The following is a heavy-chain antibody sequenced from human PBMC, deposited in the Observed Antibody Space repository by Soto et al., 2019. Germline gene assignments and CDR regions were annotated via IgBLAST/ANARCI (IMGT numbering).Heavy chain of an antibody. CDR3: AGWSGYYTGIDPGFDY. V-gene: IGHV1-69*13. CDR2: IIPIFGTA. D-gene: IGHD3-3*01. J-gene: IGHJ4*02. Sequence: SVKVSCKASGGTFSSYAISWVRQAPGQGLEWMGGIIPIFGTANYAQKFQGRVTITADESTSTAYMELSSPRSEDTAVYYCAGWSGYYTGIDPGFDYWGQGTLVTVSS. CDR1: GGTFSSYA.